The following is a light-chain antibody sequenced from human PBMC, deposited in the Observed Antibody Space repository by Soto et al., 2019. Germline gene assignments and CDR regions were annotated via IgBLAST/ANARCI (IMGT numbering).Light chain of an antibody. J-gene: IGKJ1*01. Sequence: EIVLPKSPGTLSLSPGERTSLSCRASQSISRYLAWYQQKPGQGPRLLIYGASSRATGTPDRFSGSGSGTDFTLTINRLEPEDFALYYCQQYGSSPPTFGQGTKVDIK. CDR1: QSISRY. V-gene: IGKV3-20*01. CDR3: QQYGSSPPT. CDR2: GAS.